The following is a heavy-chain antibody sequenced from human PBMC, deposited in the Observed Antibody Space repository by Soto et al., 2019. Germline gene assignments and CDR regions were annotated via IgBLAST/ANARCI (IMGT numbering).Heavy chain of an antibody. J-gene: IGHJ6*02. V-gene: IGHV3-72*01. CDR2: TRNKANSYTT. D-gene: IGHD2-15*01. Sequence: EVQLVESGGGLVQPGGSLRLSCAASGFTFSDHYMDWVRQAPGKGLEWVGRTRNKANSYTTEYAASVKGRFTISRDDSKNSLYLKMNSLKTEDTAVYYCARDSGTAEENYCYYGMDVWGQGTTVTVSS. CDR1: GFTFSDHY. CDR3: ARDSGTAEENYCYYGMDV.